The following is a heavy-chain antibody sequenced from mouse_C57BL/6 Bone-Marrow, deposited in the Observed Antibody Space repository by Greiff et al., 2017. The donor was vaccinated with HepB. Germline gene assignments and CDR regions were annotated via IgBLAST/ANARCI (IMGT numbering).Heavy chain of an antibody. V-gene: IGHV5-15*01. D-gene: IGHD2-3*01. J-gene: IGHJ4*01. CDR3: ARGPAYDGYHYAMDY. CDR2: ISNLAYSI. Sequence: EVQGVESGGGLVQPGGSLKLSCAASGFTFSDYGMAWVRQAPRKGPEWVAFISNLAYSIYYADNVTGRFTISRENAKHTLYLEMSSLMSEDTAMYYCARGPAYDGYHYAMDYWGQGTSVTVSS. CDR1: GFTFSDYG.